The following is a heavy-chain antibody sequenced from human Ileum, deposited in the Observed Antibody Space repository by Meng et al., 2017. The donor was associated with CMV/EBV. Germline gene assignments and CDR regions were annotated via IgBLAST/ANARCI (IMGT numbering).Heavy chain of an antibody. CDR1: GYTFTSYG. CDR2: ISAYNGNT. D-gene: IGHD1-14*01. V-gene: IGHV1-18*01. J-gene: IGHJ5*02. CDR3: ARDRKGGWFDP. Sequence: ASVKVSCKASGYTFTSYGISWVRQAPGQGLEWMGWISAYNGNTNYAQKRQGRVTMATDTSTSTAYMELRSLRSDDTAVYYCARDRKGGWFDPWGQGTLVTVSS.